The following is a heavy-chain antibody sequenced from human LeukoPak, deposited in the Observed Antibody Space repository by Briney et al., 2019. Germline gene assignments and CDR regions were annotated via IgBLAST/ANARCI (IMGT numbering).Heavy chain of an antibody. CDR3: ARAAHFDWFDY. Sequence: SETLSLTCTVSGGSISSYYWSWIRQPPGKGLEWIGYIYYSGSTNYNPSLKSRVTISVDTSKNQFSLKLSSVTAADTAVYYRARAAHFDWFDYWGQGTLVTVSS. CDR2: IYYSGST. CDR1: GGSISSYY. V-gene: IGHV4-59*01. J-gene: IGHJ4*02. D-gene: IGHD3-9*01.